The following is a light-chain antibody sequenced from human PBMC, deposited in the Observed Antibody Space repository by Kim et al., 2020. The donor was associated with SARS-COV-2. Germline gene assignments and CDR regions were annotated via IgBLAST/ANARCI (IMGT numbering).Light chain of an antibody. CDR1: SLRGYY. J-gene: IGLJ2*01. CDR3: NSRDSSDNHLL. Sequence: SSELTQDPAVSVALGQTVRITCQGDSLRGYYASWYQQKPGQAPLLVIYGQNNRPSGIPDRFSGSSSGNTASLTITGAQAEDEADYYCNSRDSSDNHLLFGGGTQLTVL. V-gene: IGLV3-19*01. CDR2: GQN.